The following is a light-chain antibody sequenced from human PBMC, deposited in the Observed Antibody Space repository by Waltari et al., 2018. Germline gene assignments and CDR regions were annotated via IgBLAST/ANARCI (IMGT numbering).Light chain of an antibody. J-gene: IGKJ3*01. CDR1: QSVLYSSNHKNY. Sequence: DIVMTQSPDSLAVSLGERATINCKSSQSVLYSSNHKNYLAWYQQKPGQPPKLVIYWSSSRPSGVPDRFSGSGSGTDFTLTISSLQAEDVAVYYCQEYYTQTFSFGPGTKVDIK. CDR2: WSS. V-gene: IGKV4-1*01. CDR3: QEYYTQTFS.